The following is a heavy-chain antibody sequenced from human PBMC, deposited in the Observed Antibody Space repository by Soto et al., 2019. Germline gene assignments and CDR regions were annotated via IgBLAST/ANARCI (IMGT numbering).Heavy chain of an antibody. V-gene: IGHV3-30*18. CDR1: EFTVTSIC. D-gene: IGHD3-3*01. Sequence: SLRPSCAPSEFTVTSICTGWGRQAPGEGRKWVAVISCVRSNKYYEESVKGRFTISRENTKNALNLQMNSLRDEDTVDYYCRKGAVQDLWSGYYTLFDSWGQGTLVTVSS. CDR2: ISCVRSNK. J-gene: IGHJ4*02. CDR3: RKGAVQDLWSGYYTLFDS.